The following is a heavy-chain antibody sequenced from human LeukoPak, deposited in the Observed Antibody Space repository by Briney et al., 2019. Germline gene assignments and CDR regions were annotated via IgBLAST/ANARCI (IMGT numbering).Heavy chain of an antibody. J-gene: IGHJ4*02. CDR2: IYSNGVYT. V-gene: IGHV1-46*01. D-gene: IGHD1-26*01. Sequence: ASVKVSCKASGHTSTIYYMHWVRQAPGQGLEWMGTIYSNGVYTNYAQNFQGRIVMTRDTSTNTIYMDLSYLRSEDTAVYYCMREPPRACHFENWGQGTLVTVST. CDR1: GHTSTIYY. CDR3: MREPPRACHFEN.